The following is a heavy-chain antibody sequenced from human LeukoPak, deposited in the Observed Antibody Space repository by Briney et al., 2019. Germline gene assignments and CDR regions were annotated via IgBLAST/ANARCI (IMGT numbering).Heavy chain of an antibody. Sequence: PSETLSLTCSVSGGSITNTKYYWGWVRQPPGKGLEWIGSVYFTGSTDYNPSLTSRVTISADTSKNQYSLKLTSVTAADTAVYYCGRHDVDGDANWFDPWGQGTRVIVSS. CDR3: GRHDVDGDANWFDP. D-gene: IGHD4-17*01. CDR2: VYFTGST. CDR1: GGSITNTKYY. V-gene: IGHV4-39*01. J-gene: IGHJ5*02.